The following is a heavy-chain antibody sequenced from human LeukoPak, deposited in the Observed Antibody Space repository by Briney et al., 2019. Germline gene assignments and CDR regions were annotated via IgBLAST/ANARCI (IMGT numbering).Heavy chain of an antibody. V-gene: IGHV4-39*01. J-gene: IGHJ4*02. CDR2: IYYSGVS. D-gene: IGHD3-10*01. CDR3: ASDRIWFGESTNEY. CDR1: GGSIISSSFW. Sequence: PSETLSLTCTVSGGSIISSSFWWGWIRQPPGKGLEWIGSIYYSGVSYYNTSLKSRVTISVDTSKNQFSLNLNSVTAADTAYCASDRIWFGESTNEYWGQGTLVTVSS.